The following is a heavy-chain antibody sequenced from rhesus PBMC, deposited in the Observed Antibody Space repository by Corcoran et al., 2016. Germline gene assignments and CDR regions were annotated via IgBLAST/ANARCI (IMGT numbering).Heavy chain of an antibody. CDR3: AREEVAAEDGLGS. CDR1: GGSISDSYR. D-gene: IGHD4-29*01. J-gene: IGHJ6*01. CDR2: IYGNRVST. V-gene: IGHV4S10*01. Sequence: QVQLQESGPGVVKPSETLSLTCAVSGGSISDSYRWNWIRQPPGQGLEWIGYIYGNRVSTNSNPSLKSRVTISKDTSKNQLSLKLSSMTAADTAFYYCAREEVAAEDGLGSWGQGVVVTVSS.